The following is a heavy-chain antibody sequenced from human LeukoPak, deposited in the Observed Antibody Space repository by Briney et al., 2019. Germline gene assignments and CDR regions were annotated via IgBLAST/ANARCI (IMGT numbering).Heavy chain of an antibody. J-gene: IGHJ4*02. CDR2: ISHNGGST. D-gene: IGHD2-2*01. Sequence: PGGSLRLSCAASGFTFSDYAMHWVRQAPGKGLEYVSAISHNGGSTYYAHSVKGRFTISSDNSKNTLYLQLGSLRDVDMAVYYCARERRFCTSTSCYCFFDYWGQGTLVTVSS. CDR1: GFTFSDYA. CDR3: ARERRFCTSTSCYCFFDY. V-gene: IGHV3-64*01.